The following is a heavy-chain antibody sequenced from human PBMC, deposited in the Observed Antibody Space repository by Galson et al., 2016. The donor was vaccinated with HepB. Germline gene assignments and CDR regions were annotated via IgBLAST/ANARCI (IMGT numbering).Heavy chain of an antibody. CDR3: ATEGSGSFPARFDY. Sequence: SVKVSCKASGGTFSTHVISWVRQAPGQGLEWMGGIIPMSGTAIYAQKFQGRVSITADGSTSTAYMELSSLRSEDTAVYYCATEGSGSFPARFDYWGQGTLVTVSS. J-gene: IGHJ4*02. V-gene: IGHV1-69*13. D-gene: IGHD1-26*01. CDR1: GGTFSTHV. CDR2: IIPMSGTA.